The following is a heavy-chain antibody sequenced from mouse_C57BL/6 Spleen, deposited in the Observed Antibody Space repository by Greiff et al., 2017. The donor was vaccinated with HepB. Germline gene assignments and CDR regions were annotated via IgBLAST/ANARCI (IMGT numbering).Heavy chain of an antibody. V-gene: IGHV1-55*01. Sequence: QVQLQQSGAELVKPGASVKMSCKASGYTFTSYWITWVKQRPGQGLEWIGDIYPGSGSTNYNEKFKSKATLTVDTSSSTAYMQPSSLTSEDSAVYYCARDYGSRRTWFAYWGQGTLVTVSA. CDR1: GYTFTSYW. CDR3: ARDYGSRRTWFAY. CDR2: IYPGSGST. D-gene: IGHD1-1*01. J-gene: IGHJ3*01.